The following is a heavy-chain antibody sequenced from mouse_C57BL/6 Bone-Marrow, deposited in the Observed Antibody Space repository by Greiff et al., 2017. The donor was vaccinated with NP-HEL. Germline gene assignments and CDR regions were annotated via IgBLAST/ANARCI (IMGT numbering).Heavy chain of an antibody. CDR3: AIWTTALYFDY. V-gene: IGHV1-74*01. J-gene: IGHJ2*01. CDR1: GYTFTSYW. Sequence: QVQLQQPGAELVKPGASVKVSCKASGYTFTSYWMHWVKQRPGQGLEWIGRIHPSDSYTNYNQKFKGKATLTVDKSSSTAYMQLSSLTSEDSAVYYCAIWTTALYFDYWGQGTTLTVSS. CDR2: IHPSDSYT. D-gene: IGHD1-2*01.